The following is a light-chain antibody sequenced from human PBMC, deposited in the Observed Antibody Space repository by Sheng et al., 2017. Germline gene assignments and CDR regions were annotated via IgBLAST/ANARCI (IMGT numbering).Light chain of an antibody. V-gene: IGKV3-15*01. J-gene: IGKJ1*01. Sequence: EIVMTQSPATLSVSPGERATLSCRASQSVSSNLAWYQQKPGQAPRLLMYSTSTRAPGIPVRFSGSGSGTEFTLTISSLQPEDFAVYYCQQSHYWPPWTFGQGTKVEIK. CDR2: STS. CDR3: QQSHYWPPWT. CDR1: QSVSSN.